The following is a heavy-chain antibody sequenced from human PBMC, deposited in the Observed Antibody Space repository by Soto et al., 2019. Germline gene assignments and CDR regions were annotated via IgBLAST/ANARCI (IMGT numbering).Heavy chain of an antibody. D-gene: IGHD2-21*02. CDR1: GDTFTDYY. J-gene: IGHJ4*02. CDR2: VNPSGGHT. Sequence: QVQLMQSGAEVKKPGASVKVSCKASGDTFTDYYIHWVRQAPGQGLEWMGTVNPSGGHTTYAQHCLGRVTLTRDTSTSTPYRELTSLPSDDTAIYYCARGGHVVVVTAALDYWGQGTLVTVSS. CDR3: ARGGHVVVVTAALDY. V-gene: IGHV1-46*01.